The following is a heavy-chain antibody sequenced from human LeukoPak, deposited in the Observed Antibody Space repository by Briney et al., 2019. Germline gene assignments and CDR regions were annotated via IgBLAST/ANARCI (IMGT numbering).Heavy chain of an antibody. Sequence: SETLSLTCAVYGGSFSGYYWSWIRQPPGKGLEWIGEINHSGSTNYNPSLKSRVTISVDTSKNQFSLKLSSVTAADTAMYYCARQGSYSNYYDSRVDYWGQGTLVTVSS. V-gene: IGHV4-34*01. D-gene: IGHD3-22*01. CDR3: ARQGSYSNYYDSRVDY. CDR1: GGSFSGYY. J-gene: IGHJ4*02. CDR2: INHSGST.